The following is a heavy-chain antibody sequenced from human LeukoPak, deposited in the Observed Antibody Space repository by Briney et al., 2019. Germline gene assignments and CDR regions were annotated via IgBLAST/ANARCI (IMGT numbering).Heavy chain of an antibody. D-gene: IGHD3-9*01. CDR3: AREGKAYDILTGAPLFDY. CDR1: GFTFSSYW. Sequence: PGGSLRLSCAASGFTFSSYWMSWVRQAPGKGLEWVANIKQDGSEKYYVDSVKGRFTISRDNAKNSLYLQMNSLRAEDTAVYFCAREGKAYDILTGAPLFDYWGQGTLVTVSS. CDR2: IKQDGSEK. J-gene: IGHJ4*02. V-gene: IGHV3-7*01.